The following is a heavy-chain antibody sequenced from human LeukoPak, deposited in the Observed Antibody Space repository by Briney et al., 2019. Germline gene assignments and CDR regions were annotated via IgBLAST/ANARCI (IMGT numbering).Heavy chain of an antibody. J-gene: IGHJ3*02. CDR2: IYSGGST. Sequence: GGSLRLSCAASGFTVSSNYMSWVRQAPGKGLEWVSVIYSGGSTYYADSVKGRFTISRDNSKNTLYLQMNSLRAEDTAVYYCAKDPPYYYDSSGSHDDAFDIWGQGTMVTVSS. CDR3: AKDPPYYYDSSGSHDDAFDI. D-gene: IGHD3-22*01. V-gene: IGHV3-53*01. CDR1: GFTVSSNY.